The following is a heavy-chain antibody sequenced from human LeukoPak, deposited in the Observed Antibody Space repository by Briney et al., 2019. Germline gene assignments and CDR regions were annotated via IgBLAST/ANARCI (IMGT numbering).Heavy chain of an antibody. Sequence: ASVNVSCKASGYTFTSYGISWVRQAPGQGLEWMGWISAYNGNTNYAQKLQGRVTMTTDTSTSTAYMELRSLRSDDTAVYYCARDLRRFLTYGATTFDYWGQGTLVTVSS. J-gene: IGHJ4*02. CDR2: ISAYNGNT. D-gene: IGHD3-3*01. V-gene: IGHV1-18*01. CDR1: GYTFTSYG. CDR3: ARDLRRFLTYGATTFDY.